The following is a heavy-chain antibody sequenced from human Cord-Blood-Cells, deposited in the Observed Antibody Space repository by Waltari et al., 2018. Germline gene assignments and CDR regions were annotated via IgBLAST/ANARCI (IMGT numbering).Heavy chain of an antibody. CDR2: INAGNGNT. CDR3: ARAEIGGYWYFDL. J-gene: IGHJ2*01. Sequence: QVQLVQSGAEVKKPGASVKVSCKASGYTFTSYAMHWVRQDPGQRLEWMGWINAGNGNTKYSQKFQGRVTMTRDTSASTAYMELSSLRSEDTAVYYCARAEIGGYWYFDLWGRGTLVTVSS. CDR1: GYTFTSYA. V-gene: IGHV1-3*01. D-gene: IGHD3-16*01.